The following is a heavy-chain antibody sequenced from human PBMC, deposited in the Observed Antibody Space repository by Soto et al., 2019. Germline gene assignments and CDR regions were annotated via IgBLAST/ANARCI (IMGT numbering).Heavy chain of an antibody. CDR3: ARLVGYGSGSYYSAYNWFDP. V-gene: IGHV1-18*01. J-gene: IGHJ5*02. Sequence: ASVKVSCKASGYTFTSYGISWVQQAPGQGLEWMGWISAYNGNTNYAQKLQGRVTMTTDTSTSTAYMELRSLRSDDTAVYYCARLVGYGSGSYYSAYNWFDPWGQGTLVTVSS. CDR1: GYTFTSYG. CDR2: ISAYNGNT. D-gene: IGHD3-10*01.